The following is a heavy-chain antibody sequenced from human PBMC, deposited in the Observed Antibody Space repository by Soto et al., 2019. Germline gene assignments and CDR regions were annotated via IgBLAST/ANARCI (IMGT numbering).Heavy chain of an antibody. CDR3: AKDSKSVSVSAARVYGMDV. J-gene: IGHJ6*02. D-gene: IGHD2-2*01. CDR1: GFMFSSFA. Sequence: EVQILESGGGMVQPGGSLRLSCAGSGFMFSSFAMTWVRQAPGKGLEWVSTTRSNGEHTYYADSVKGRFTVSRDNSKDPLFLEMSSLRAEDSAIYYCAKDSKSVSVSAARVYGMDVLGQGTTVTVSS. CDR2: TRSNGEHT. V-gene: IGHV3-23*01.